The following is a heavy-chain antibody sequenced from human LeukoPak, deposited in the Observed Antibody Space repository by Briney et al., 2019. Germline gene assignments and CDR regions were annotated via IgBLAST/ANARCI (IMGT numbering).Heavy chain of an antibody. CDR2: IYYSGST. V-gene: IGHV4-59*01. J-gene: IGHJ4*02. CDR1: GGSISSYY. D-gene: IGHD3-16*02. CDR3: ARVSSDDDYVWGSYRLDY. Sequence: PSETLSLTCTVSGGSISSYYWSWIRQPPGKGLEWIGYIYYSGSTNYNPSIKSRVTISVDTSKNQFSLKLSSVTAADTAVYYCARVSSDDDYVWGSYRLDYWGQGTLVTVSS.